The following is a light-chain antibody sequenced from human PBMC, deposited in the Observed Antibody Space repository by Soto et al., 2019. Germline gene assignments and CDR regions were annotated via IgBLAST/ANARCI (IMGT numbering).Light chain of an antibody. Sequence: DIQMTQSPSAMSASVGDRVTITCRASQGISNHLVWFQQKPGKVPKRLIYDASSLQAGVPSRFSGSGSGTDFTLTISSLQPEDFATYYCQRYNDFQYIFGQGTKLEMK. V-gene: IGKV1-17*03. CDR3: QRYNDFQYI. CDR1: QGISNH. CDR2: DAS. J-gene: IGKJ2*01.